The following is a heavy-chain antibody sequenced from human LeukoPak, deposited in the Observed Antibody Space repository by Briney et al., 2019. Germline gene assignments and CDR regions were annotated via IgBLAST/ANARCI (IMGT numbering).Heavy chain of an antibody. J-gene: IGHJ4*02. CDR3: AKDMGMFYYDTTGYYGYYFDY. V-gene: IGHV3-23*01. CDR1: GFTFSTYA. CDR2: ISVVGGAT. D-gene: IGHD3-22*01. Sequence: GGSLRLSCAASGFTFSTYAMSWVRQAPGMGLEWVSTISVVGGATHADSVKGRISISRDNSKNTLYLQMKSLRAEDTAVYYCAKDMGMFYYDTTGYYGYYFDYWGQGTLVTVSS.